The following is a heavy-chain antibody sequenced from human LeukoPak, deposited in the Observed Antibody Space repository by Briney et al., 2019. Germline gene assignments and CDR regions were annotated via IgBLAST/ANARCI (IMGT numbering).Heavy chain of an antibody. Sequence: PGGSLRLSCAASGFTFDDYGMSWVRQAPGKGLEWVSGINWNGGSTGYAGSVKGRFTISRDNAKNSLYLQMNSLRAEDTALYYCARVGILRLGELSLYLDYWGQGTLVTVSS. D-gene: IGHD3-16*02. V-gene: IGHV3-20*04. CDR3: ARVGILRLGELSLYLDY. J-gene: IGHJ4*02. CDR2: INWNGGST. CDR1: GFTFDDYG.